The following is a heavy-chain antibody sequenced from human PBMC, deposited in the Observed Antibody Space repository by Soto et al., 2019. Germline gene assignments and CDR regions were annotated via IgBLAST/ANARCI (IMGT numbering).Heavy chain of an antibody. V-gene: IGHV3-7*03. CDR1: GFTFSSYW. CDR3: AKSFPALMDV. Sequence: PGGSLRLSCAASGFTFSSYWMSWVRQAPGKGLEWVANIKQDGSEKYYADSVKGRFTISRDNSKNTLYLQMNSLRAEDTAVYYCAKSFPALMDVWGQGTTVTVSS. J-gene: IGHJ6*02. CDR2: IKQDGSEK.